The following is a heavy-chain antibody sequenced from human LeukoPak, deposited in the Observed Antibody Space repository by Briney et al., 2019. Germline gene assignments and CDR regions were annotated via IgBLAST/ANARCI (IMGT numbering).Heavy chain of an antibody. Sequence: GSLRLSCAASGFTFSSYAMSWVRQAPGKGLEWIGEINHSGSTNYNPSLKSRVTISVDTSKNQFSLKLSSVTAADTAVYYCARDNGRTITIFGVVIGRHNWFDPWGQGTLVTVSS. V-gene: IGHV4-34*01. CDR3: ARDNGRTITIFGVVIGRHNWFDP. CDR1: GFTFSSYA. CDR2: INHSGST. J-gene: IGHJ5*02. D-gene: IGHD3-3*01.